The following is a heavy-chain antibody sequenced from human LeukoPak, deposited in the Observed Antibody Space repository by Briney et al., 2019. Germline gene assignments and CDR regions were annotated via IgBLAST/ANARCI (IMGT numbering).Heavy chain of an antibody. CDR2: ISNDGSRK. CDR3: ARDRAWNYFDY. D-gene: IGHD3-3*01. CDR1: GFTFSRHG. Sequence: GGYLRLSCAPSGFTFSRHGMHWVRQAPGKGLEWVAIISNDGSRKYYAHSVEGRFTISRDNSKNTLYLQMDSLRAEDTAVYYCARDRAWNYFDYWGQGTLVTVSS. V-gene: IGHV3-30*03. J-gene: IGHJ4*02.